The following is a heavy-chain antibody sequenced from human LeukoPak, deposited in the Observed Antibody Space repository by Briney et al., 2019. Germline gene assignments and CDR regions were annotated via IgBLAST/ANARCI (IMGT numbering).Heavy chain of an antibody. V-gene: IGHV1-69*13. D-gene: IGHD3-22*01. CDR3: ASPPPTYYYDSSGYFGY. CDR1: GYTFTGYY. Sequence: SVKVSCKASGYTFTGYYMHWVRQAPGQGLEWMGGIIPIFGTANYAQKFQGRVTITADESTSTAYMELSSLRSEDTAVYYCASPPPTYYYDSSGYFGYWGQGTLVTVSS. J-gene: IGHJ4*02. CDR2: IIPIFGTA.